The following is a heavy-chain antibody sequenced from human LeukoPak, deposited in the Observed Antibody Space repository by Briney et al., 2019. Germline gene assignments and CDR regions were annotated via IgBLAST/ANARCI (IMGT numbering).Heavy chain of an antibody. V-gene: IGHV3-15*07. CDR3: AKASDMAATAPEY. CDR2: IKSETDGGTI. Sequence: GGSLRLSCVMSVFSFKNAWMNWVRQAPGKGLEWVGRIKSETDGGTIDYTAPVKGRFSISRDDSKNTVYLQMNSLRAEDTALYFCAKASDMAATAPEYWGQGILVTVSS. CDR1: VFSFKNAW. J-gene: IGHJ4*02. D-gene: IGHD5-12*01.